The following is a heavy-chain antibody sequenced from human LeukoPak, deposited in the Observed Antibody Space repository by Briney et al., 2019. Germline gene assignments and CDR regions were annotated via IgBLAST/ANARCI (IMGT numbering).Heavy chain of an antibody. D-gene: IGHD3-16*01. V-gene: IGHV3-30*02. J-gene: IGHJ3*02. CDR3: AKDQISYDYVWGGAFDI. CDR2: IRYDGSNK. Sequence: GGSLRLSCAASGFTFNNYGMHWVRQAPGKGLEWVAFIRYDGSNKYYADSVKGRFTISRDNSKNTLYLQMNSLRAEDTAVYYCAKDQISYDYVWGGAFDIWGQGTMVTVSS. CDR1: GFTFNNYG.